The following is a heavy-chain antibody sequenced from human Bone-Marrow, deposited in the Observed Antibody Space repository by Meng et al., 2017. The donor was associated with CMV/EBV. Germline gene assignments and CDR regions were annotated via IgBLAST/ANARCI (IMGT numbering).Heavy chain of an antibody. V-gene: IGHV3-30*04. D-gene: IGHD3-3*01. CDR3: ARDRPIFGVVPDAFDI. J-gene: IGHJ3*02. CDR1: GFTFRNYA. CDR2: ISYDGGNK. Sequence: GESLKISCAASGFTFRNYAMHWVRQAPGKGLEWVAVISYDGGNKYYADSVKGRFTISRDNSKNTLYLQMNSLRADDTALYYCARDRPIFGVVPDAFDIWGQGTMVTVSS.